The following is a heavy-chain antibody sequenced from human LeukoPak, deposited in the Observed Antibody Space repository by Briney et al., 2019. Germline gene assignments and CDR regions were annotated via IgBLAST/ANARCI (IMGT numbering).Heavy chain of an antibody. V-gene: IGHV3-48*01. CDR3: ASFNVINYFDP. CDR2: ISYRSTTI. Sequence: GGSLRLSCAASGFTFRSYNMNWVRQAPGKGLEWISYISYRSTTIYYADSVKGRFTISRDNAKNSLYLQMNNLRAEDTALYYCASFNVINYFDPWGQGTLVTVSS. D-gene: IGHD2/OR15-2a*01. J-gene: IGHJ5*02. CDR1: GFTFRSYN.